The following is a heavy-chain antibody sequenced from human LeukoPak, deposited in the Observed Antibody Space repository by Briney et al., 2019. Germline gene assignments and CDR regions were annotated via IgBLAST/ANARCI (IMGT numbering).Heavy chain of an antibody. V-gene: IGHV1-18*01. CDR3: ARGRAVAGSGAYNWFDP. CDR2: ISAYNGNT. CDR1: GYTFTSYG. J-gene: IGHJ5*02. D-gene: IGHD6-19*01. Sequence: ASVKVSCKASGYTFTSYGISWVRQAPGQGLEWMGWISAYNGNTNYAQKLQGRVTTTTDTPTSTAYMELRSLRSDDTAVYYCARGRAVAGSGAYNWFDPWGQGTLVTVSS.